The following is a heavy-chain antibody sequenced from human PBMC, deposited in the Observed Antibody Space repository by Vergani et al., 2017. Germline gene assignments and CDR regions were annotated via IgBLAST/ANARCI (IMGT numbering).Heavy chain of an antibody. CDR2: ISSSSSYI. J-gene: IGHJ6*03. Sequence: EVQLVESGGGLVKPGGSLRLSCAASGFTFSSYSMNWVRQAPGKGLEWVSSISSSSSYIYYADSVKGRFTISRDNAKKSLYLQMNSLRAEDTAVYYCARDTECSSTSCYNGYYYYYMDVWGKGTTVTGSS. CDR3: ARDTECSSTSCYNGYYYYYMDV. CDR1: GFTFSSYS. V-gene: IGHV3-21*01. D-gene: IGHD2-2*02.